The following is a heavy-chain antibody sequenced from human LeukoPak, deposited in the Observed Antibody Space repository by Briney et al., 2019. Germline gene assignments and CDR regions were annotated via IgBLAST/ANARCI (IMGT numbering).Heavy chain of an antibody. CDR3: ARLDTYGDYYYGMDV. V-gene: IGHV4-59*08. Sequence: PSETLSLTCPVSGGSISSYYWSWIRQPPGKGLEWIGYIYYSGSTNYNPSLKSRVTISVDTSKNQFSLKLSSVTAADTAVYYCARLDTYGDYYYGMDVWGQGTTVTVSS. D-gene: IGHD3-10*01. CDR1: GGSISSYY. CDR2: IYYSGST. J-gene: IGHJ6*02.